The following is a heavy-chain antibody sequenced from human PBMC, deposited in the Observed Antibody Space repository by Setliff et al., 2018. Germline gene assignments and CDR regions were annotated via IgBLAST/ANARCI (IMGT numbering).Heavy chain of an antibody. J-gene: IGHJ6*02. CDR2: LKYSGST. Sequence: TSETLSLTCTVSGGSISSSSYYWGWIRQPPGKGLEWIGSLKYSGSTYYNPSLKSRVTISVDTSKNQFSLKLSSVTAADTAVYYCARGLGYCTNGVCYTGWYYYYGMDVWGQGTTVTVSS. D-gene: IGHD2-8*01. CDR1: GGSISSSSYY. V-gene: IGHV4-39*07. CDR3: ARGLGYCTNGVCYTGWYYYYGMDV.